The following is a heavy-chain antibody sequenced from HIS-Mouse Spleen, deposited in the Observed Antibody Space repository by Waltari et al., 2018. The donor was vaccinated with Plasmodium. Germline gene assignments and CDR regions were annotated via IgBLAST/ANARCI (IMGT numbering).Heavy chain of an antibody. CDR3: AREKYSSSWYVDY. Sequence: QVPLVESGGGVVQPGRSLRLSCAASGFTFSCSAIPWVSPAPGKGLEWVAVISYDGSNKYYADSVKGRFTISRDNSKNTLYLQMNSLRAEDTAVYYCAREKYSSSWYVDYWGQGTLVTVSS. CDR2: ISYDGSNK. J-gene: IGHJ4*02. CDR1: GFTFSCSA. D-gene: IGHD6-13*01. V-gene: IGHV3-30-3*01.